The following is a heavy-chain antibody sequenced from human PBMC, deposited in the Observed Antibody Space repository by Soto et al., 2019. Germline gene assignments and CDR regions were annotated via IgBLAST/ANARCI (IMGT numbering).Heavy chain of an antibody. V-gene: IGHV4-34*01. CDR1: GGSFSGYY. CDR3: ARGRVAVAGRGPVDL. Sequence: QVQLQQWGAGLLKPSETLSLTCAVYGGSFSGYYWSWIRQPPGKGLEWIGELNHSGSTNYNPSLKRRVTISVDTSKNQFALKLGSGTAADTAVYYCARGRVAVAGRGPVDLWGQGTMVTVSS. D-gene: IGHD6-19*01. CDR2: LNHSGST. J-gene: IGHJ3*01.